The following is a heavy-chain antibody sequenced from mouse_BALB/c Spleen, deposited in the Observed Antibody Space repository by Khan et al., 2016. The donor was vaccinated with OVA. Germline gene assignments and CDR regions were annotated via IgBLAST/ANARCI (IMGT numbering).Heavy chain of an antibody. D-gene: IGHD3-2*02. CDR3: AKKARIEY. V-gene: IGHV3-2*02. J-gene: IGHJ2*01. Sequence: EVELVESGPGLVKPSQSLSLTCTVTGYSITSGYGWNWIRQFPGNKLEWMGYISYSGSTNYNPSLKSRISITRDTSKNQFFLQLNYVTTEDTATNYCAKKARIEYWGQGTTLTVSS. CDR1: GYSITSGYG. CDR2: ISYSGST.